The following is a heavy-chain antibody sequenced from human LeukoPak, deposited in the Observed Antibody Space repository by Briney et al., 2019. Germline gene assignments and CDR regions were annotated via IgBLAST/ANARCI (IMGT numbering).Heavy chain of an antibody. CDR2: ISTSGDST. Sequence: GGSLRLSCAASGFTFSSYAMSWVRQAPGKGLEWVSSISTSGDSTAYAASVKGRFTISRDNSKNTLCLQLNSLRAEDTAVYYCARGRGSPYYFDCWGQGTLVTVSS. J-gene: IGHJ4*02. D-gene: IGHD1-26*01. CDR3: ARGRGSPYYFDC. CDR1: GFTFSSYA. V-gene: IGHV3-23*01.